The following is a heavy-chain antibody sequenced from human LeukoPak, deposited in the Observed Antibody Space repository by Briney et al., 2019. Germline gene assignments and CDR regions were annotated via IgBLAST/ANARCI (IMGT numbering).Heavy chain of an antibody. CDR3: ARFGYSGWNLEY. CDR1: GFSFRDLW. V-gene: IGHV3-7*01. J-gene: IGHJ4*02. Sequence: GGSLRLSCAASGFSFRDLWMTWVRQAPGKGLEWAANINQGGSVKYYVDSVKGRFTISRDDAKSSLYVQMNSLRDEDTAAYYCARFGYSGWNLEYWGQGTLVTVSS. CDR2: INQGGSVK. D-gene: IGHD5-12*01.